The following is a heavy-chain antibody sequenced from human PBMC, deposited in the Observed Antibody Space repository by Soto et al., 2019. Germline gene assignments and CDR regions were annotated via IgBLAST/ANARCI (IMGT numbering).Heavy chain of an antibody. CDR3: ARRVQVCLPDYYGMDG. V-gene: IGHV1-18*01. J-gene: IGHJ6*02. Sequence: QAQLVQSGAEVKKPGASVNVSCKASGYDYVTYAITWVRQRPGQGLEWMGWISTLNGNTNYAQNFQGRVTMTTDTSTRRVHVGLRSLRSVDTAVYYCARRVQVCLPDYYGMDGWGQGTTVTVSS. D-gene: IGHD1-1*01. CDR2: ISTLNGNT. CDR1: GYDYVTYA.